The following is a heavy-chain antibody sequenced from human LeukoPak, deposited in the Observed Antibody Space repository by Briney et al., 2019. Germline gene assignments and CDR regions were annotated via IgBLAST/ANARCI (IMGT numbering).Heavy chain of an antibody. CDR2: ISAYNGNT. D-gene: IGHD2-21*01. Sequence: GASVKVSCKASGYTFTSYGISWVRQAPGQGLEWMGWISAYNGNTNYAQKLQGRVTMTTDTSTSTAYVELRSLRSDDTAVYYCARGYCGGYCYSDNWFDPWGQGTLVTVSS. V-gene: IGHV1-18*01. CDR3: ARGYCGGYCYSDNWFDP. CDR1: GYTFTSYG. J-gene: IGHJ5*02.